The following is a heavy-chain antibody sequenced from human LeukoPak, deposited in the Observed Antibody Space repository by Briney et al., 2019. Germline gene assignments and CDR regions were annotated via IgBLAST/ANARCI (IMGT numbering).Heavy chain of an antibody. CDR2: ISYDSYNK. CDR3: ARDFWQLGYFEY. CDR1: GFNFSTHA. J-gene: IGHJ4*02. V-gene: IGHV3-30*04. D-gene: IGHD1-1*01. Sequence: GGSLRLSCAASGFNFSTHAMHWVRQAPGKRLEWVSLISYDSYNKNYAESVKGRFTISRGNPKNTLYLQMNSLKPEDTAVYYCARDFWQLGYFEYWGQGVLVTVSS.